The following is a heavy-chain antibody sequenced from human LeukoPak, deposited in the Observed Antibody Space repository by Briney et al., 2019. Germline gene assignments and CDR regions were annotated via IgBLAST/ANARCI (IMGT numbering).Heavy chain of an antibody. J-gene: IGHJ4*02. Sequence: SVKVSCKASGGTFSSYAISWVRQAPGQGLEWVGGIIPIFGTANYAQKFQGRVTITTDESTSTAYMELSSLRSEDTAVYYCACPATSSSWYYFDYWGQGTLVTVSS. V-gene: IGHV1-69*05. CDR1: GGTFSSYA. CDR3: ACPATSSSWYYFDY. D-gene: IGHD6-13*01. CDR2: IIPIFGTA.